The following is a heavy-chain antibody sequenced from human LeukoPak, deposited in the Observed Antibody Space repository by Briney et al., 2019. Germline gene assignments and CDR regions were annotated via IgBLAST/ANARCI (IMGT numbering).Heavy chain of an antibody. V-gene: IGHV4-59*01. CDR3: ARAVWGSRGYIFDY. CDR1: GGSISSYY. J-gene: IGHJ4*02. CDR2: MYYSGST. D-gene: IGHD3-22*01. Sequence: SETLSLTCTVSGGSISSYYWSWIRQPPGKGLEWSGYMYYSGSTNYNPSLKSRVTISVDTSKNQFSLKLSSVTAGDTAVYYCARAVWGSRGYIFDYWGQGTLVTVTS.